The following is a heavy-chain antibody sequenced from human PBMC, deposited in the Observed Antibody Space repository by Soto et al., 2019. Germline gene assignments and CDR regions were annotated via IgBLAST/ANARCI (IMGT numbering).Heavy chain of an antibody. Sequence: QVQLQESGPGLVKPSQTLSLICTVSGGSINSGCYAWNWLHQDQGKGLEWIGYIFYSGSTYYNPFLRSRATISAVTSEKQFSLNLSAVNAASTAVYFCARGYRQSGYSSSWVFDYWGQGTLVNVSS. D-gene: IGHD6-13*01. V-gene: IGHV4-31*03. CDR2: IFYSGST. CDR1: GGSINSGCYA. CDR3: ARGYRQSGYSSSWVFDY. J-gene: IGHJ4*02.